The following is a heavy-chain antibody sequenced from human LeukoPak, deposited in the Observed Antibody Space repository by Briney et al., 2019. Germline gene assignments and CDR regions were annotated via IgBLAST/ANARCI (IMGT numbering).Heavy chain of an antibody. CDR2: INHSGST. CDR1: GGSFSGYY. J-gene: IGHJ5*02. V-gene: IGHV4-34*01. Sequence: SETLSLTCAVYGGSFSGYYWSWIRQPPGKGLEWIGEINHSGSTNYNPSLKSRVTISVDTSKNQFSLKLSSVTAADTAVYYCARHPLLWFGELYNWFDPWGQGTLVTVSS. CDR3: ARHPLLWFGELYNWFDP. D-gene: IGHD3-10*01.